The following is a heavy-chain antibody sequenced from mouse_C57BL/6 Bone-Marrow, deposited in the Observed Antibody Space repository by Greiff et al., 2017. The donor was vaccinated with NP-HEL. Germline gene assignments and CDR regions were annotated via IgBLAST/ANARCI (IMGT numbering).Heavy chain of an antibody. CDR3: TTRYWFAY. CDR2: IDPENGDT. J-gene: IGHJ3*01. V-gene: IGHV14-4*01. CDR1: GFNIKDDY. Sequence: EVKLMESGAELVRPGASVKLSCTASGFNIKDDYMHWVKQRPEQGLEWIGWIDPENGDTEYASKFQGKATITADTSSNTAYLQLSSLTSEDTAVYYCTTRYWFAYWGQGTLVTVSA.